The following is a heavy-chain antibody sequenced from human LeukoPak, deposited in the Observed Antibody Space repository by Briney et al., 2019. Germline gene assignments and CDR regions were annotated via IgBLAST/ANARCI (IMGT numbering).Heavy chain of an antibody. V-gene: IGHV1-2*02. CDR3: ARVDYDFWSGYLPRSAFDI. D-gene: IGHD3-3*01. CDR2: INPNSGGT. CDR1: GYTFTGYY. J-gene: IGHJ3*02. Sequence: ASVKVSCKASGYTFTGYYMHWVRQAPGQGLEWMGWINPNSGGTNYAQKFQGRVTMTRDTSISTAYMELSRLRTDDTAVYYCARVDYDFWSGYLPRSAFDIWGQGTMVTVSS.